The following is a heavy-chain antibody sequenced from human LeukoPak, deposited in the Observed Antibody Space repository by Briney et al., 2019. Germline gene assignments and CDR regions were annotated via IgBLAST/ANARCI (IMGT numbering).Heavy chain of an antibody. CDR1: GYTFTNYW. Sequence: ASVKVSCKASGYTFTNYWMHWGRQAPGQGLQWMGMINTRAGSTTYAQAFQGRVNMTRAKSSSTVYMELTSMRSEDTAVYYCERGVYYYHSGGYYDFDYWGQGTLVTVSS. J-gene: IGHJ4*02. V-gene: IGHV1-46*01. CDR2: INTRAGST. D-gene: IGHD3-22*01. CDR3: ERGVYYYHSGGYYDFDY.